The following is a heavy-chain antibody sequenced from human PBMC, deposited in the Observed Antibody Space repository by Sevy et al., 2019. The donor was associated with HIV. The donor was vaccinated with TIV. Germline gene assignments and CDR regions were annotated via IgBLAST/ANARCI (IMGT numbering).Heavy chain of an antibody. CDR2: LKHKAYGGTL. V-gene: IGHV3-49*04. CDR1: GFTFGDYA. J-gene: IGHJ4*02. CDR3: TRLNGAQSIFDY. Sequence: GGSLRLSCTGSGFTFGDYAMSWVRQAPGKGLEWVAFLKHKAYGGTLDYAAAVRGRFSISRDDPKSIGHLQMNDLKTGETGIYFCTRLNGAQSIFDYWGQGALVTVSS. D-gene: IGHD1-26*01.